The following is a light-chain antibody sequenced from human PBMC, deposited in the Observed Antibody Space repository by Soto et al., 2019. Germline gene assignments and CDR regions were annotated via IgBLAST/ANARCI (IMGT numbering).Light chain of an antibody. CDR3: QQYNNWLLYT. CDR2: GAS. CDR1: QSVSSN. V-gene: IGKV3-15*01. Sequence: EIVMTQSPATLSVSPGERATLSCRASQSVSSNLAWDQQKPGQAPRLLIYGASTRATGIPARFSGSGSGTEFTLTNSSLQSEDFAVYYCQQYNNWLLYTFGQGTKLEIK. J-gene: IGKJ2*01.